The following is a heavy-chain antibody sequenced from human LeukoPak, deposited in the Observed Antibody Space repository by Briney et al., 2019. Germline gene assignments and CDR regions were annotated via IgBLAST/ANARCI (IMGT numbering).Heavy chain of an antibody. CDR1: GGSISSYY. CDR3: ARDRGYGYGFDY. D-gene: IGHD5-18*01. V-gene: IGHV4-59*12. Sequence: SETLSLTCTVSGGSISSYYWSWIRQPPGKGLEWIGNVYYSGTTYYNPSLIGRVTISVDTSRNQFSLKLSSVTAADTAVYYCARDRGYGYGFDYWGQGTQVTVSS. J-gene: IGHJ4*02. CDR2: VYYSGTT.